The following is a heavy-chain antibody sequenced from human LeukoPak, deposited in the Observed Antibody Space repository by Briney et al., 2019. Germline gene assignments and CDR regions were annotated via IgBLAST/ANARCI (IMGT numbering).Heavy chain of an antibody. V-gene: IGHV3-7*01. CDR1: GFTFSSYW. CDR3: ARDYYDFWSGPPINRLDY. CDR2: IKQDGSEK. J-gene: IGHJ4*02. Sequence: LSGGSLRLSCAASGFTFSSYWMSWVRQAPGKGLEWVANIKQDGSEKYYVDSVKGRFTISKDNAKNSLYLQMNSLRAEDTAVYYCARDYYDFWSGPPINRLDYWGQGTLVTVSS. D-gene: IGHD3-3*01.